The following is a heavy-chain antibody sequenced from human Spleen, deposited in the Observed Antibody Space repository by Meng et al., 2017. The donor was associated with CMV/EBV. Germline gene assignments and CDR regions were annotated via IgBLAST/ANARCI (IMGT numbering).Heavy chain of an antibody. V-gene: IGHV1-2*02. Sequence: KASGYTFTGYYRNWVRQAPGQGLEWMGWVNANSGDKDYAQKFQGRVTMTRDTSISTAYMELSRLRSDDTAVYYCARGYCSGASCYIDDWGQGTLVTVSS. D-gene: IGHD2-2*02. CDR1: GYTFTGYY. CDR3: ARGYCSGASCYIDD. CDR2: VNANSGDK. J-gene: IGHJ4*02.